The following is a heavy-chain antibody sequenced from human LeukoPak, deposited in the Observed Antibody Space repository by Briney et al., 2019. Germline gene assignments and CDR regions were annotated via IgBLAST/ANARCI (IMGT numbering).Heavy chain of an antibody. CDR2: INPTSGGT. D-gene: IGHD1-1*01. J-gene: IGHJ4*02. V-gene: IGHV1-2*02. CDR1: GYTFNAYY. CDR3: ARDHEPVPSANSPDY. Sequence: ASVKVSCKASGYTFNAYYIHWVRQAPGQGLEWMGWINPTSGGTNYAQKFQGRVTVTRDTSISTAYMELSRLRSDDTAFYYCARDHEPVPSANSPDYWGRGTLVTVSS.